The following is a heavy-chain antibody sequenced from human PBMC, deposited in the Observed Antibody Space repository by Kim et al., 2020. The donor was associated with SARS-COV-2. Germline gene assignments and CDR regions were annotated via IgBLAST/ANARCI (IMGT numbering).Heavy chain of an antibody. V-gene: IGHV1-46*01. J-gene: IGHJ4*02. Sequence: NDTQKFQGRLTMTRDTSTSTVYMELSSLRSDDTAVYYCARDHAGGSYFDYWGQGTLVTVSS. CDR3: ARDHAGGSYFDY. D-gene: IGHD3-10*01.